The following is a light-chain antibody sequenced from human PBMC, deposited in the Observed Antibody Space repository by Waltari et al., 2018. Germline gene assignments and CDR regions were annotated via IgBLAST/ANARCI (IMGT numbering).Light chain of an antibody. CDR3: AVWDDSLSGMV. CDR2: SSD. J-gene: IGLJ3*02. CDR1: RSNNGSNA. V-gene: IGLV1-36*01. Sequence: QSVLTQPPSVSEAPRQRVTISCSGSRSNNGSNAVNWYQQLPGQTPKILVYSSDVLASGVSDRFSCSKSGTSASLAISGLQSEDEANYYCAVWDDSLSGMVFGGGTKLTVL.